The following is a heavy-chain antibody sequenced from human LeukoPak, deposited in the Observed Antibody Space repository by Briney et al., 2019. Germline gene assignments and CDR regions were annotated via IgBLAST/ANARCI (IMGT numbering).Heavy chain of an antibody. D-gene: IGHD6-13*01. V-gene: IGHV3-48*03. CDR3: AREDPRLAAAPGYFDL. CDR2: INRSGDTM. J-gene: IGHJ2*01. CDR1: GFXFSTYE. Sequence: PGGSLRLSCAASGFXFSTYEINWVRQAPGKGLEWVSYINRSGDTMYYADSVKGRFTISRDNAKNSLYLQMNSLRAEDTAVYWCAREDPRLAAAPGYFDLWGRGTLVTVSS.